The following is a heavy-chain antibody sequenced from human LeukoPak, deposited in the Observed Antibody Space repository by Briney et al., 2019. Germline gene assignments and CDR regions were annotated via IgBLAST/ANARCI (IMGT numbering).Heavy chain of an antibody. J-gene: IGHJ4*02. CDR2: IGPRGDRT. CDR3: AKDSVALRIFGVVIFPLGGGGSDY. CDR1: GFTFSNHG. D-gene: IGHD3-3*01. V-gene: IGHV3-23*01. Sequence: GGSLRLSCAASGFTFSNHGMNWVRQAPGKGLEWVSGIGPRGDRTYYADSVKGRFTISRDNSKNTVHLQMNGLRAEDTAVYYCAKDSVALRIFGVVIFPLGGGGSDYWGQGTLVTVSS.